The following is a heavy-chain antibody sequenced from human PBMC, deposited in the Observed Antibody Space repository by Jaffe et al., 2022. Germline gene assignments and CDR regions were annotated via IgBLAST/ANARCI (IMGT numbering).Heavy chain of an antibody. D-gene: IGHD3-9*01. CDR2: IYTSGST. CDR3: ARGGILTGYYLQRWFDP. J-gene: IGHJ5*02. Sequence: QVQLQESGPGLVKPSQTLSLTCTVSGGSISSGSYYWSWIRQPAGKGLEWIGRIYTSGSTNYNPSLKSRVTISVDTSKNQFSLKLSSVTAADTAVYYCARGGILTGYYLQRWFDPWGQGTLVTVSS. CDR1: GGSISSGSYY. V-gene: IGHV4-61*02.